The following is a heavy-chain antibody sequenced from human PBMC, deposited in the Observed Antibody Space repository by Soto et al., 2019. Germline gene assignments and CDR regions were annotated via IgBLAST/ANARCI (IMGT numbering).Heavy chain of an antibody. D-gene: IGHD3-10*01. CDR2: IYYSGST. CDR1: GGSISSSSYY. Sequence: SETLSLTCTVSGGSISSSSYYWGWIRQPPGKGLEWIGSIYYSGSTYYNPSLKSRVTISVDTSTTQFSLKLSPVTAADTAVYYCARVATMVRGVIPNWFDPWGQGTLVTVSS. V-gene: IGHV4-39*01. CDR3: ARVATMVRGVIPNWFDP. J-gene: IGHJ5*02.